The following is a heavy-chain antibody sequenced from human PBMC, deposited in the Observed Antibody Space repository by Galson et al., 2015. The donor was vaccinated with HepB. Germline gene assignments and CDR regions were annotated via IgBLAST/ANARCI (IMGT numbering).Heavy chain of an antibody. CDR2: INPNSGGT. V-gene: IGHV1-2*05. CDR3: ARGSEWWLMAAAGKEGLDY. D-gene: IGHD6-13*01. Sequence: SVKVSCKASGYTFTGYYMHWVRQAPGQGLEWMGRINPNSGGTNYAQKFQGRVTMTRDTSISTAYMELSRLRSDDTVVYYCARGSEWWLMAAAGKEGLDYWGQGTLVTVSS. J-gene: IGHJ4*02. CDR1: GYTFTGYY.